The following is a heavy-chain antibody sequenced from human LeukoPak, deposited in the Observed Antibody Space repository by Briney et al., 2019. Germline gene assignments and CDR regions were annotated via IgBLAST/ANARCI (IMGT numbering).Heavy chain of an antibody. CDR2: IKQDGSEK. D-gene: IGHD3-22*01. J-gene: IGHJ4*02. CDR1: GFTFSSYA. Sequence: GGSLRLSCAASGFTFSSYAMHWVRQAPGKGLEWVANIKQDGSEKYYVDSVKGRFTISRDNAKNSLYLQMNSLRAEDTAVYYCARYYYDSSGQDYWGQGTLVTVSS. CDR3: ARYYYDSSGQDY. V-gene: IGHV3-7*01.